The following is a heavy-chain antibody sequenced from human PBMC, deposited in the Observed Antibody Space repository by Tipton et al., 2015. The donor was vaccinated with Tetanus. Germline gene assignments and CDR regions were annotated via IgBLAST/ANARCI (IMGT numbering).Heavy chain of an antibody. CDR3: AKDTDYYDSSGVHPGGGCFDY. CDR1: GFTFSSYG. Sequence: SLRLSCAASGFTFSSYGMHWVRQAPGKGLEWVAVISYDGSNKYYADSVKGRFTISRDNSKNTLYLQMNSLRAEDTAVYYCAKDTDYYDSSGVHPGGGCFDYWGQGTLVTVSS. D-gene: IGHD3-22*01. CDR2: ISYDGSNK. V-gene: IGHV3-30*18. J-gene: IGHJ4*02.